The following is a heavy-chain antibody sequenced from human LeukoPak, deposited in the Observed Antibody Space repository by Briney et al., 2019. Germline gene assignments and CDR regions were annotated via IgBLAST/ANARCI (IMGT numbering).Heavy chain of an antibody. CDR3: AKDIGGLTEGMDV. CDR2: ISWNSGNI. Sequence: GGSLRLSCAASGFTFDDYAMHWVRQAPGKGLEWVSGISWNSGNIGYADSVKGRFTISRDNAKNSLYLQMNSLRAEDTALYYCAKDIGGLTEGMDVWGQGTTVTASS. J-gene: IGHJ6*02. D-gene: IGHD3-16*01. V-gene: IGHV3-9*01. CDR1: GFTFDDYA.